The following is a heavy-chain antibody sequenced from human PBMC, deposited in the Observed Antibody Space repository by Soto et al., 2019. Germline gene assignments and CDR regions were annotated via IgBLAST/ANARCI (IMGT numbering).Heavy chain of an antibody. J-gene: IGHJ4*02. CDR1: GYTFTSYG. CDR3: ARDPTTTYYYDSSGYSFDY. D-gene: IGHD3-22*01. Sequence: ASVKDSCKASGYTFTSYGISWVRQAPGQGLEWMGWISAYNGNTNYAQKLQGRVTMTTDTSTSTAYMELRSLRSDDTAVYYCARDPTTTYYYDSSGYSFDYWGQGTLVTVSS. V-gene: IGHV1-18*04. CDR2: ISAYNGNT.